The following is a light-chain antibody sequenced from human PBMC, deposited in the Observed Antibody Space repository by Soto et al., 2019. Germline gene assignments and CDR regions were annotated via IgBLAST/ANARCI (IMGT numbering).Light chain of an antibody. CDR2: AAS. CDR3: QHYYDWPPWT. V-gene: IGKV1-27*01. Sequence: IQMTQSPSSLSASVGDRVSITCRASQGISNYLAWYQQKPGKVPKLLIYAASTLQSGVPSRFSGSGSGTDFTLTISSLQSEDFAVYYCQHYYDWPPWTFGQGTKVDIK. J-gene: IGKJ1*01. CDR1: QGISNY.